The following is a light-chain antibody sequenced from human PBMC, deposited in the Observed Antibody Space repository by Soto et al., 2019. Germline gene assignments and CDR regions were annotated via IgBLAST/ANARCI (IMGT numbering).Light chain of an antibody. CDR3: QQYYSYPQT. V-gene: IGKV1-5*01. CDR2: DAS. Sequence: DIQITQSPSSLSASVLYRVTITCRASQSTSSWLAWYQQKPGKAPKLLIYDASSLQSGVPSRFSGSGSGTDFTLTISCLQSEDFATYYCQQYYSYPQTFGQGTKVDTK. J-gene: IGKJ1*01. CDR1: QSTSSW.